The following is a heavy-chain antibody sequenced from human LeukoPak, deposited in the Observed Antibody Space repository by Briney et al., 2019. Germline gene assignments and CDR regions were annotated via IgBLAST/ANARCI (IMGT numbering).Heavy chain of an antibody. D-gene: IGHD3-22*01. Sequence: GESLKISCKGSGYSFSNYWIGWVRQMPGKGLEWMGIIYPDDSDTRFSPSFQGQVTISADKSISTAYLQWSSLKASDTAMYYCARQARNYEGWFDPWGQGTLVTVSS. J-gene: IGHJ5*02. CDR3: ARQARNYEGWFDP. V-gene: IGHV5-51*01. CDR1: GYSFSNYW. CDR2: IYPDDSDT.